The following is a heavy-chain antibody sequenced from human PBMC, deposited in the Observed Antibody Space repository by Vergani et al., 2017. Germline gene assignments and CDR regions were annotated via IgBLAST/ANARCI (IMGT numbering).Heavy chain of an antibody. D-gene: IGHD2-8*01. CDR1: GGSFTSYH. CDR3: ARVDTETNGHYYYYYGKDV. V-gene: IGHV4-34*01. CDR2: IDHTGRP. Sequence: QMQLQQWGGVLLKPSETLSLTCVVNGGSFTSYHWTWMRESPREELVWRGDIDHTGRPVYNPSINTRLTMSVEKSRTQFSLTLNSVTAPDTAIYCCARVDTETNGHYYYYYGKDVWGQGTAVTVSS. J-gene: IGHJ6*02.